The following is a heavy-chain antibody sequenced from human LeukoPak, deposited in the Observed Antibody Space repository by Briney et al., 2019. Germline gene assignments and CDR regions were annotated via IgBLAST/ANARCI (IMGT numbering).Heavy chain of an antibody. CDR3: ARGWGPAYCGGDCHRHFDN. CDR2: IYHTGYT. Sequence: SETLSLTCNVSGYSVNTGYYWGWIRQPPGKGLEWIGSIYHTGYTYYNSSLQSRAIISVDTSKNQFSLKLTSVTAADTAVYYCARGWGPAYCGGDCHRHFDNWGQGTLVTVSA. CDR1: GYSVNTGYY. V-gene: IGHV4-38-2*02. J-gene: IGHJ4*02. D-gene: IGHD2-21*02.